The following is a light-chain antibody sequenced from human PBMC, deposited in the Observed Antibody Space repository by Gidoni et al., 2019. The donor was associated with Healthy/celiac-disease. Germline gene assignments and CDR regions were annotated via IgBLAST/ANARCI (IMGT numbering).Light chain of an antibody. CDR2: AAS. Sequence: IQMTQSPSSLSASVGDRVTITCRASQSISSYLNWYQQKPGNAPKLLIYAASSLQSGVPSRFSGSGSGTDFTLTISSLQPEDFATYYWQQSYSTPLTFGGGTKVEIK. CDR3: QQSYSTPLT. J-gene: IGKJ4*01. CDR1: QSISSY. V-gene: IGKV1-39*01.